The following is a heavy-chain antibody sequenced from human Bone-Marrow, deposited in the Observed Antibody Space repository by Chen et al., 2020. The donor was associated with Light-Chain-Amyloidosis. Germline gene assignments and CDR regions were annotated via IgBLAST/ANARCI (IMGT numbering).Heavy chain of an antibody. D-gene: IGHD5-12*01. CDR2: IYPDDSDA. V-gene: IGHV5-51*01. Sequence: GESGPEVKKPGESLKISCKGSGYTFPNYWIGWVRQMPGKGLEWMGVIYPDDSDARYSPSFEGQVTISADKSITTAYLQWRSLKASDTAMYYCARWRDGYNFDYWGQGTLVTVSS. CDR3: ARWRDGYNFDY. CDR1: GYTFPNYW. J-gene: IGHJ4*02.